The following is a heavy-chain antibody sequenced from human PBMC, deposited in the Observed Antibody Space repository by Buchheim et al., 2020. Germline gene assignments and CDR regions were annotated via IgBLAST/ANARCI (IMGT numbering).Heavy chain of an antibody. CDR2: ISNGGSTI. J-gene: IGHJ6*02. CDR1: GFTFSDYY. Sequence: QVQLVESGGGLVKPGGSLRLSCAASGFTFSDYYMTWIRQAPGQGLEWISYISNGGSTIYYAASVKGRFTISRDNAKNSLYLEVNSLRAEDTAVYFCARGGYYTVGEYYYGLDVWGQGTT. V-gene: IGHV3-11*01. CDR3: ARGGYYTVGEYYYGLDV. D-gene: IGHD3-3*01.